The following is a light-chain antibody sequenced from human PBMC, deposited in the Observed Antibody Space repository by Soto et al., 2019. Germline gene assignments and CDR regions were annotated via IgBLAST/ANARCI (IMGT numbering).Light chain of an antibody. CDR2: PAS. Sequence: DIQMTQSPSSLSASVGDRVTITCRASQSISNYLNWYQQKPGKAPKLLIYPASSLQSGVPSRFSGSGSGTDFTLAISSLQPEEFATYSCQQSYTTLFTFGPGTNVDIK. CDR3: QQSYTTLFT. CDR1: QSISNY. J-gene: IGKJ3*01. V-gene: IGKV1-39*01.